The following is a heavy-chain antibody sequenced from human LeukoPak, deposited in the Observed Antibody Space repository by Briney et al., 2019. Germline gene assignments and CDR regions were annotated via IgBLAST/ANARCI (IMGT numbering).Heavy chain of an antibody. D-gene: IGHD3-10*01. CDR2: IHYSEST. CDR1: SGSIRSYY. CDR3: ASRSGSFSDALDI. Sequence: SETLSLTCTVSSGSIRSYYWGWIRQPPGKGLEGIGYIHYSESTKYNPSLKSRVTMSVDTSKNQFYLKLSSVTAADTAVYYCASRSGSFSDALDIWGQGTLVTVSS. J-gene: IGHJ3*02. V-gene: IGHV4-59*08.